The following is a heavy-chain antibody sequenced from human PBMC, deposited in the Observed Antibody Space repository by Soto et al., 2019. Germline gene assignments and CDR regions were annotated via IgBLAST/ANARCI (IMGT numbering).Heavy chain of an antibody. D-gene: IGHD2-21*02. CDR1: GGSISTGDYY. CDR2: IYKSGST. J-gene: IGHJ6*02. V-gene: IGHV4-30-4*01. CDR3: ARDTAYCGGDCYMPPYYYYGMDV. Sequence: SETLSLTCTVSGGSISTGDYYWSWIRQPPGKGLKWIGNIYKSGSTTYNPSLKSRVTISVDTSKNQFFLKLSSVTAADTAVYYCARDTAYCGGDCYMPPYYYYGMDVWGQGTTVT.